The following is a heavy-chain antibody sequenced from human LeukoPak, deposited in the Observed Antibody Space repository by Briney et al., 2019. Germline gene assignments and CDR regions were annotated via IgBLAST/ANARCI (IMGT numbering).Heavy chain of an antibody. CDR3: ARLLYDRSGYYYFDH. V-gene: IGHV4-39*01. CDR2: IYYSGST. J-gene: IGHJ4*02. Sequence: SETLSLTCTVSGGSISSSRYYWGWIRQPPGKGLEWIGTIYYSGSTYGNPSLKSRVTVSVDTSKNQFSLKLSSVTAADTAVYYCARLLYDRSGYYYFDHWGQGTLVTVSS. D-gene: IGHD3-22*01. CDR1: GGSISSSRYY.